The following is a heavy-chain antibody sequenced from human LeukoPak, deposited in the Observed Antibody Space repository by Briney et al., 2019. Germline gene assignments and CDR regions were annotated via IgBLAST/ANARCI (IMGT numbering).Heavy chain of an antibody. D-gene: IGHD3-22*01. Sequence: GASVKVSCKVSGYTLTELSMHWVRQAPGKGLEWMGGFDPEDGETIYAQKFQGRATMTEDTSTDTAYMELSSLRSEDTAVYYCATDPRLDYYDSSGYYSYWGQGTLVTVSS. J-gene: IGHJ4*02. CDR1: GYTLTELS. CDR3: ATDPRLDYYDSSGYYSY. CDR2: FDPEDGET. V-gene: IGHV1-24*01.